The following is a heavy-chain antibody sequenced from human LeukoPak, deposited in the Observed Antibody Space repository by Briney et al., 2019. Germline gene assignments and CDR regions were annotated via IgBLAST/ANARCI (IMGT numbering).Heavy chain of an antibody. V-gene: IGHV4-34*01. Sequence: SETLSLTCAVYGGSFSGYYWSWIRQPPGKGLEWIGEINHSGSTNYNPSLKSRVTISVDTSKNQFSLKLSSVTAADTAVYYCASSLGDDSSGYYDRAWFDYWGQGTLVTVSS. CDR2: INHSGST. CDR3: ASSLGDDSSGYYDRAWFDY. J-gene: IGHJ4*02. D-gene: IGHD3-22*01. CDR1: GGSFSGYY.